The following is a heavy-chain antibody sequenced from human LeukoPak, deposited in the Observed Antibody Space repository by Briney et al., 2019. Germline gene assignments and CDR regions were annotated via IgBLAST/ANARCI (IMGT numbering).Heavy chain of an antibody. Sequence: PSETLSLTCTVSGGSISSSSYYWGWIRQPPGKGLEWIGSIYYSGSTNYNPSLKSRVTISVDTSKNQFSLKLSSVTAADTAVYYCARDFVDYGSGSSDWFDPWGQGTLVTVSS. D-gene: IGHD3-10*01. V-gene: IGHV4-39*07. CDR1: GGSISSSSYY. J-gene: IGHJ5*02. CDR2: IYYSGST. CDR3: ARDFVDYGSGSSDWFDP.